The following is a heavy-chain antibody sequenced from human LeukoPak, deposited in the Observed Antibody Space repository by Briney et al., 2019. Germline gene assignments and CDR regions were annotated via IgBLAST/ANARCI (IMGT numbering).Heavy chain of an antibody. CDR1: GGSISSSSYY. D-gene: IGHD3-3*01. CDR3: ASSSYDFWSGEKNWFDP. J-gene: IGHJ5*02. CDR2: IYYSGST. V-gene: IGHV4-39*01. Sequence: SETLSLTCTVSGGSISSSSYYWGWIRQPPGKGLEWIGSIYYSGSTYYNPSLKSRVTISVDTSKNQSSLKLSSVTAADTAVYYCASSSYDFWSGEKNWFDPWGQGTLVTVSS.